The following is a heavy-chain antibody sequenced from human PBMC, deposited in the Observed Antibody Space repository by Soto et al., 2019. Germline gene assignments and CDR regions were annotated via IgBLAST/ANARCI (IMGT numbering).Heavy chain of an antibody. D-gene: IGHD5-12*01. J-gene: IGHJ4*02. Sequence: PSETLSLTCSVSAGSISTNYWCWIRQPPGKGLEWIGYIYYSGSTNYNPTLKSRVTISVDTSKNQSSLKLSSVTAADTAVYYCARENSGYDYWGQGTLVTVSS. CDR3: ARENSGYDY. V-gene: IGHV4-59*01. CDR1: AGSISTNY. CDR2: IYYSGST.